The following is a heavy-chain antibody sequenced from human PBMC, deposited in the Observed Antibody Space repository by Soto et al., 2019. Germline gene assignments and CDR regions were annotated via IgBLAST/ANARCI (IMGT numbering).Heavy chain of an antibody. CDR3: ARQWRTPHNAFDI. Sequence: TGGSLRLSCAASGFTFSSYWMSWVRQAPGKGLEWVANIKQDGSEKYYVDSVKGRFTISRDNAKNSLYLQMNSLRAEDTAVYYCARQWRTPHNAFDIWGQGTMVTVSS. D-gene: IGHD6-19*01. V-gene: IGHV3-7*01. CDR2: IKQDGSEK. CDR1: GFTFSSYW. J-gene: IGHJ3*02.